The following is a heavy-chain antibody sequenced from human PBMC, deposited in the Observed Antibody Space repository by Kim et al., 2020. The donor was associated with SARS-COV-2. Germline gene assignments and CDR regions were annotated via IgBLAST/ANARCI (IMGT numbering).Heavy chain of an antibody. CDR3: AKLPYCSSTSCYPFEY. Sequence: GGSLRLSCAASGFTFSSYGMHWVRQAPGKGLEWVAVISYDGSNKYYADSVKGRFTISRDNSKNTLYLQMNSLRAEDTAVYYCAKLPYCSSTSCYPFEYWG. V-gene: IGHV3-30*18. D-gene: IGHD2-2*01. CDR2: ISYDGSNK. J-gene: IGHJ4*01. CDR1: GFTFSSYG.